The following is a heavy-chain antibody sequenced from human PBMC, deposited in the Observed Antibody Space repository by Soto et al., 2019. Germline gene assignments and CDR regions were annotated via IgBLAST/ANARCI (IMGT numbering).Heavy chain of an antibody. CDR1: GYTFTSYY. CDR3: ARDGGDRYSSSYYFDY. V-gene: IGHV1-46*01. D-gene: IGHD6-6*01. J-gene: IGHJ4*02. CDR2: INPSGGST. Sequence: ASVKVSCKASGYTFTSYYMHWVRQAPGQGLEWMGIINPSGGSTSYAQKFQGRVTMTRDTSTSTVYMELSSLRSEDTAVYYCARDGGDRYSSSYYFDYWGQGTLVTVSS.